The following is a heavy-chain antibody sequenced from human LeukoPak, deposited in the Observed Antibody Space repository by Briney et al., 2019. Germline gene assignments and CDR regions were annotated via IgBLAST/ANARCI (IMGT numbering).Heavy chain of an antibody. V-gene: IGHV4-31*03. Sequence: SETLSLTCTVSGGSISSGGYYWSWIRQHPGKGLEWIGYIYYSGSTYYNPSLKSRVTISVDTSKNQFSLKLSSVTAADTAVYYCARDPPEYFDWLHQDNWFDPWGQGTLVTVSS. D-gene: IGHD3-9*01. CDR1: GGSISSGGYY. J-gene: IGHJ5*02. CDR2: IYYSGST. CDR3: ARDPPEYFDWLHQDNWFDP.